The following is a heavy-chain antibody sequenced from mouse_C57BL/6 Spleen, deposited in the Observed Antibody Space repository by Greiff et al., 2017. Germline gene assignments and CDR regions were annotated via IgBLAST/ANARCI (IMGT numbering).Heavy chain of an antibody. Sequence: VQLKQSGPELVKPGASVKISCKASGYSFTDYNMNWVKQSNGKSLEWIGVINPNYGTTSYNQKFKGKATLTVDQSSSTAYMQLNSLTSEDSAVYYCALHYGSSLYWYFDVWGTGTTVTVSS. CDR2: INPNYGTT. D-gene: IGHD1-1*01. V-gene: IGHV1-39*01. CDR3: ALHYGSSLYWYFDV. J-gene: IGHJ1*03. CDR1: GYSFTDYN.